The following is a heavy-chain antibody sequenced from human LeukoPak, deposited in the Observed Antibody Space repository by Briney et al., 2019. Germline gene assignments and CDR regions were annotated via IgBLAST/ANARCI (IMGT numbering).Heavy chain of an antibody. CDR3: ARDNSVRDEAWWFYP. Sequence: ASVKVSCKASGYTFTSYYMHWVRQAPGQGPEWMGVISPSGGSTTYAQKFQGRVTLTRDMSTSTDYLELSSLRSEDTAVYYCARDNSVRDEAWWFYPWGQGTLVTVSS. V-gene: IGHV1-46*01. D-gene: IGHD5-24*01. CDR2: ISPSGGST. J-gene: IGHJ5*02. CDR1: GYTFTSYY.